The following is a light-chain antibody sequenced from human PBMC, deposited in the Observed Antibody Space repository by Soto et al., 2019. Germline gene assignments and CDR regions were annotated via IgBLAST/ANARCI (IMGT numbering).Light chain of an antibody. CDR3: QSYDSCVTSSG. CDR2: SNT. Sequence: SVLTQPPSVSGAPGRTVTISCTGSSSNIGAGFDVQWYQQVPVTAPKLVLYSNTARPSGVPDRFSGSRSGSSGSLAITGLQHEDEADYYSQSYDSCVTSSGFGSGTKVTV. CDR1: SSNIGAGFD. J-gene: IGLJ1*01. V-gene: IGLV1-40*01.